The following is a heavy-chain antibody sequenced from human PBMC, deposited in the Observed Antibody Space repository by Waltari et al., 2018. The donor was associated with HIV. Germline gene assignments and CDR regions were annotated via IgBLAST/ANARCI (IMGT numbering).Heavy chain of an antibody. CDR1: GFTFRRYW. Sequence: EVQLVASGGGLVQPGGSLSLSCAASGFTFRRYWMSCARQALGKGLEWVANIKQDGSDKYYVDSVKGRFTISIDNAKNSLYLQMNSLRAEDTAVYYCARDSPAGAFDIWGQGTMVTVSS. V-gene: IGHV3-7*01. CDR3: ARDSPAGAFDI. CDR2: IKQDGSDK. J-gene: IGHJ3*02.